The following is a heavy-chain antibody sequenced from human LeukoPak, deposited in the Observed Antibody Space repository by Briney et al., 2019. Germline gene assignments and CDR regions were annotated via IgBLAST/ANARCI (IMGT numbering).Heavy chain of an antibody. CDR2: INPNSGGT. V-gene: IGHV1-2*02. D-gene: IGHD3-22*01. CDR1: GYTFTGYY. Sequence: ASVKVSCKASGYTFTGYYMHWVRQAPGQGLEWMGWINPNSGGTNYAQKLQGRVTMTRDTSISTAYMELSRLRSDGTAVYYCARDRRWHSSGYHFDYWGQGTLVTVSS. CDR3: ARDRRWHSSGYHFDY. J-gene: IGHJ4*02.